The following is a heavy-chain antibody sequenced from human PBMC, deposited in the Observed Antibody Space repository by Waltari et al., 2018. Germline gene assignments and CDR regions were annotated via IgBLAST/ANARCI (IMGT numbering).Heavy chain of an antibody. D-gene: IGHD4-17*01. CDR3: ARASTVTHWYFDL. CDR2: INHSGST. J-gene: IGHJ2*01. CDR1: GGSFTGHH. Sequence: QVQLQQWGAALFKPSETLSLTYAVHGGSFTGHHRSCNRPPPGKGLEWIGEINHSGSTNYNPSLKSRVTISVDTSKNQFSLKLSSVTAADTAVYYCARASTVTHWYFDLWGRGTLVTVSS. V-gene: IGHV4-34*01.